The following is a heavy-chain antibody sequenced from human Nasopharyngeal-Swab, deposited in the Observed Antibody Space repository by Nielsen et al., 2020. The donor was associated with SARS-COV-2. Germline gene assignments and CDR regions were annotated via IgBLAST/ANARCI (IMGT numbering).Heavy chain of an antibody. J-gene: IGHJ4*02. D-gene: IGHD2-15*01. CDR2: ISSSGDNT. V-gene: IGHV3-23*01. CDR3: AKGFSGSCYLAIDY. CDR1: GFTFSSYA. Sequence: GGSLRLSCAASGFTFSSYAMTWVRQAPGKGLEWVSVISSSGDNTYYVGAVKGRFTISRDNSKNILYLQMNSLRAEDTAVYFCAKGFSGSCYLAIDYWGQGTLVTVSS.